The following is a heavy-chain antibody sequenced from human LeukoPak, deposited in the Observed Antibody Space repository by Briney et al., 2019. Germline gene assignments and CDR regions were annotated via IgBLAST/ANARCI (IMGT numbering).Heavy chain of an antibody. CDR1: GYTFTSYG. V-gene: IGHV1-18*01. CDR3: ARDGTFYSGSYSYFFDY. D-gene: IGHD1-26*01. Sequence: ASVKVSCKASGYTFTSYGISWVRQAPGQGLEWMGWISGYSGATKYARNLQGRVTMTTDASTTTAYMELRSLRSDDTAVYYCARDGTFYSGSYSYFFDYWGQGTLVTVSS. CDR2: ISGYSGAT. J-gene: IGHJ4*02.